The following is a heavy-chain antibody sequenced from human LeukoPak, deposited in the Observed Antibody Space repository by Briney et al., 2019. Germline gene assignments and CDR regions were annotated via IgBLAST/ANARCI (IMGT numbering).Heavy chain of an antibody. CDR1: GSSISSGSYY. D-gene: IGHD6-19*01. Sequence: SETLSLTCTVSGSSISSGSYYWSWIRQPAGKGLEWIGRIYTSGSTNYNPSLKSRVTISVDTSKNQFSLKLSSVTAADTAVYYCAREVSSGWYPEDWYFDLWGRGTLVTVSS. CDR2: IYTSGST. CDR3: AREVSSGWYPEDWYFDL. J-gene: IGHJ2*01. V-gene: IGHV4-61*02.